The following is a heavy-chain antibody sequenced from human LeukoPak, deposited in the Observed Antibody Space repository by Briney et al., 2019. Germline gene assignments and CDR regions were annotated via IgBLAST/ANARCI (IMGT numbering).Heavy chain of an antibody. Sequence: ASVKVSCKASGGTFSSYAISWARQAPGQGLEWMGGIIPIFGTANYAQKFQGRVTITADESTSTAYMELSSLRSEDTAVYYCAREGLNHYYNSGYFYWGQGTLVTVSS. CDR2: IIPIFGTA. D-gene: IGHD3-22*01. CDR1: GGTFSSYA. J-gene: IGHJ4*02. V-gene: IGHV1-69*13. CDR3: AREGLNHYYNSGYFY.